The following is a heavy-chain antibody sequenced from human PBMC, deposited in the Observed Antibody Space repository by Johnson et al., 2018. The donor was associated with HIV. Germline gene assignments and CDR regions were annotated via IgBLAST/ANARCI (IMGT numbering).Heavy chain of an antibody. CDR1: GFNFNTCG. Sequence: MLLVESGGGVVQPGGSLRLSCAASGFNFNTCGMHWVRQAPGKGLEWVSGIKWNGDTTSYVDSLKGRFTISRDNAKNSLYLQMNSLRAEDTALYYCARQGGWAFDIWGQGTMVTVSS. D-gene: IGHD3-16*01. CDR3: ARQGGWAFDI. V-gene: IGHV3-20*04. J-gene: IGHJ3*02. CDR2: IKWNGDTT.